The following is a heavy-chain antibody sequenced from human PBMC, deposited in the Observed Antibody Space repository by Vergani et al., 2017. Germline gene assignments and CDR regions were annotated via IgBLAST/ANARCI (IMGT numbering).Heavy chain of an antibody. CDR3: ARDGSGFSYYMDV. V-gene: IGHV3-74*01. CDR1: GFIFSSYS. Sequence: EVQLVESGGGLVQPGGSLRLSCAASGFIFSSYSMHWVRQAPGKGLVWVSRINSDGSSATYADSVKGRFTISRDNAKNTLYLQMNSVRAEDTAVYYCARDGSGFSYYMDVWGKGTTVTVSS. J-gene: IGHJ6*03. D-gene: IGHD3-10*01. CDR2: INSDGSSA.